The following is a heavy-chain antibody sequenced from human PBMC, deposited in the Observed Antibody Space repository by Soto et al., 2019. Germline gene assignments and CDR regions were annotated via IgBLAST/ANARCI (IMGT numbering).Heavy chain of an antibody. CDR1: GGSISSYY. J-gene: IGHJ4*02. D-gene: IGHD3-22*01. Sequence: SETLSLTCTVSGGSISSYYWGWIRQPPGKGLEWIGYIYYSGSTNYNPSLKSRVTISVDTSKNQFSLKLSSVTAADTAVYYCARGPTYYYDPFDYWGQGTLVTVSS. CDR3: ARGPTYYYDPFDY. CDR2: IYYSGST. V-gene: IGHV4-59*01.